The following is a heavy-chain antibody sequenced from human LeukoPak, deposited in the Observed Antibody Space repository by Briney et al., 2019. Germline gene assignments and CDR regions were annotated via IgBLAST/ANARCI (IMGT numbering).Heavy chain of an antibody. CDR3: ASKYGSGLTVDY. V-gene: IGHV4-34*01. CDR2: INHSGST. Sequence: SETLSLTCAVYGGSFSGYYWSWIRQPPGKGLEWIGEINHSGSTNYNPSLKSRVTISVDTSKNQFPLKLSSVTAADTAVYYCASKYGSGLTVDYWGQGTLATVSS. CDR1: GGSFSGYY. D-gene: IGHD3-10*01. J-gene: IGHJ4*02.